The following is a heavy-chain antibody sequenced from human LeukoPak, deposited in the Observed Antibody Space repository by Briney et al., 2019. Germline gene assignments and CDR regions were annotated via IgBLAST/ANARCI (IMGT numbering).Heavy chain of an antibody. J-gene: IGHJ5*02. CDR2: ISSSSNTV. D-gene: IGHD1-20*01. CDR1: GFTFSSYS. CDR3: AREPFSNNWSYNWFDP. V-gene: IGHV3-48*04. Sequence: GGSLRLSCAASGFTFSSYSMNWVRQAPGKGLEWVSYISSSSNTVYYADSVRGRFTISRDNAKNSLYLQMNSLSAEDTAVYYCAREPFSNNWSYNWFDPWGQGTLVTVSS.